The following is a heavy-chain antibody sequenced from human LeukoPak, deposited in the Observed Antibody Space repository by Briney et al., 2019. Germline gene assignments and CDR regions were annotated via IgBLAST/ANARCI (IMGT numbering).Heavy chain of an antibody. V-gene: IGHV3-33*01. CDR1: GFTFSIYG. CDR2: IWYDGSNR. Sequence: GGSLRLSSAASGFTFSIYGIHWVRQAPGKGLEWVAVIWYDGSNRYYADSVKGRFTISRDNSKNTLYLQMNSLRAEDTAVYYCARHSGFGESPYGMDVWGQGTTVTVSS. CDR3: ARHSGFGESPYGMDV. J-gene: IGHJ6*02. D-gene: IGHD3-10*01.